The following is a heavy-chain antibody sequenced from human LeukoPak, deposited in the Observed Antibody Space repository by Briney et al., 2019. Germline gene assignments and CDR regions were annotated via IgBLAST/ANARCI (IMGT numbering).Heavy chain of an antibody. CDR3: ARIYYDSSGDYMDV. Sequence: GGSLRLSCAASGFTFSSYEMIWVRQAPGKGLECVSYISSSGSIIYYADSVKGRFTISRDNAKNSLYLQMNSLRAEDTAVYYCARIYYDSSGDYMDVWDKGTTVTVSS. J-gene: IGHJ6*03. CDR1: GFTFSSYE. D-gene: IGHD3-22*01. V-gene: IGHV3-48*03. CDR2: ISSSGSII.